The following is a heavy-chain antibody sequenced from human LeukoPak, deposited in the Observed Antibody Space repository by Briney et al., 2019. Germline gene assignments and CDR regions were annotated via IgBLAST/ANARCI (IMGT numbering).Heavy chain of an antibody. CDR1: GGSISSYY. Sequence: SETLSLTCTVSGGSISSYYWSWIRQPPGKGLEWIGYIYYSGSTNYNPSLKSRVTTSVDTSKNQFSLKLSSVTAADTAVYYCARGRALNIVVVTANRYYFDYWGQGTLVTVSS. J-gene: IGHJ4*02. D-gene: IGHD2-21*02. V-gene: IGHV4-59*12. CDR2: IYYSGST. CDR3: ARGRALNIVVVTANRYYFDY.